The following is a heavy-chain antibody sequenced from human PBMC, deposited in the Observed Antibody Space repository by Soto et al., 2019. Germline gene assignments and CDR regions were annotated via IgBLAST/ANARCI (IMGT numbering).Heavy chain of an antibody. D-gene: IGHD4-17*01. CDR1: GYTFTSYG. CDR3: ARDDYGDDYYYYGMDV. Sequence: GASVKVSCKASGYTFTSYGISWVRQAPGQGLEWMGWTSAYNGNTNYAQKLQGRVTMTTDTSTSTAYMELRSLRSDDTAVYYCARDDYGDDYYYYGMDVWGQGTTVTVSS. J-gene: IGHJ6*02. CDR2: TSAYNGNT. V-gene: IGHV1-18*01.